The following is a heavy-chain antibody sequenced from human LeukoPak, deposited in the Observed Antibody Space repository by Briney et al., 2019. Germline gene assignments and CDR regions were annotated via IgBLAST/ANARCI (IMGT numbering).Heavy chain of an antibody. CDR3: AKVPYSDYGSGRPPFMDV. CDR1: GFTFSKYA. CDR2: TSNTGSDT. V-gene: IGHV3-23*01. D-gene: IGHD3-10*01. Sequence: GGSLRLSCAASGFTFSKYAMSWVRQAPGKGLEWVSTTSNTGSDTYYADSVKGRFTISRDNYENTLYLQMNNLRAEDTAIHYCAKVPYSDYGSGRPPFMDVWGQGTTVAVSS. J-gene: IGHJ6*02.